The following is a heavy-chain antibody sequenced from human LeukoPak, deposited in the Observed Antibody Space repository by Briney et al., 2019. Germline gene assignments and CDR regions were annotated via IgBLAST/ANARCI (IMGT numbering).Heavy chain of an antibody. Sequence: TGGSLRLSCAASGFTFSSYEMNWVRQAPGKGLEWVSYISSSGSTIYYADSVKGRFTISRDKSKNTLYLQMNSLRAEDTAVYYCARGAIRSHYYYMDVWGKGTTVTISS. J-gene: IGHJ6*03. CDR1: GFTFSSYE. CDR3: ARGAIRSHYYYMDV. V-gene: IGHV3-48*03. D-gene: IGHD3-10*01. CDR2: ISSSGSTI.